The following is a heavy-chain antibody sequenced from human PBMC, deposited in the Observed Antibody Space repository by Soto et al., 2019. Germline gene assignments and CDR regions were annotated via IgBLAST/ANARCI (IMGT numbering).Heavy chain of an antibody. D-gene: IGHD3-10*01. J-gene: IGHJ4*02. CDR1: GFTISNAW. Sequence: GGSLRLSCAASGFTISNAWMSWVRQAPGKGLEWVGHIKSKTDGGTTDYAAPVKGRFTISRDDSKNTLYLQMNSLKTEDTAVYYCTTDWFGIEFPAASSGKYYFHYWCQGTLVTVSS. CDR2: IKSKTDGGTT. V-gene: IGHV3-15*01. CDR3: TTDWFGIEFPAASSGKYYFHY.